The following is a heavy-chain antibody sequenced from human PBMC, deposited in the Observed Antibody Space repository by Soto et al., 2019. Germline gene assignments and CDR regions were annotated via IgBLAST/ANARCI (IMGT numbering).Heavy chain of an antibody. CDR3: AGSTVTTSY. V-gene: IGHV3-48*03. J-gene: IGHJ4*02. CDR1: GFTFSSYE. Sequence: PGGSLRLSCAASGFTFSSYEMNWVRQAPGKGLEWVSYISSSGGTIYYADSVKGRFTISRDNAKNSLYLQMNSLRAEDTAVYYCAGSTVTTSYWGQGTLVTVSS. D-gene: IGHD4-4*01. CDR2: ISSSGGTI.